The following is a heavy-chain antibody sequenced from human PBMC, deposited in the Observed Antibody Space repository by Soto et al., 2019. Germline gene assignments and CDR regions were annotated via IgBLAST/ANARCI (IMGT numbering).Heavy chain of an antibody. CDR2: IYYSGGT. D-gene: IGHD3-3*01. CDR1: WCSISSSSYY. CDR3: ARPVVHYDFWSGPPSYYYGMDV. V-gene: IGHV4-39*01. J-gene: IGHJ6*02. Sequence: PSETLSLTCTFSWCSISSSSYYLGWIRQPPGKGLGWVGSIYYSGGTDYNPSLKSRVTISVDTSKNQFSLKLSSVTAADPAVYYCARPVVHYDFWSGPPSYYYGMDVWGQGTTVTVSS.